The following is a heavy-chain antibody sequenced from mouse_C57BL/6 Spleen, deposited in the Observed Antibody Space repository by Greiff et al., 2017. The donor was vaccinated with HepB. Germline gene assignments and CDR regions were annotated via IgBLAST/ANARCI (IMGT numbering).Heavy chain of an antibody. Sequence: QVQLQQSGPELVKPGASVKISCKASGYAFSSSWMNWVKQRPGKGLEWIGRIYPGDGDTNYNGKFKGKATLTADKSSSTAYMQLSSLTSEDSAVYFCARKSPYCDNSLDYWGQGTTLTVSS. D-gene: IGHD2-10*01. CDR1: GYAFSSSW. V-gene: IGHV1-82*01. CDR3: ARKSPYCDNSLDY. J-gene: IGHJ2*01. CDR2: IYPGDGDT.